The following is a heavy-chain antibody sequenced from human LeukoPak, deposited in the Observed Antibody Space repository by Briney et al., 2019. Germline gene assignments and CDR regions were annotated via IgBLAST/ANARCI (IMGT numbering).Heavy chain of an antibody. CDR1: GGSISSGDYY. CDR2: IYYSGST. J-gene: IGHJ6*02. CDR3: AESFSGRYYYYGMDV. Sequence: SETLSLTCTVSGGSISSGDYYWSWIRQPPGKGLEWIGYIYYSGSTYYNPSLKSRVTISVDTSKNQFSLKLSSVTAADTAVYYCAESFSGRYYYYGMDVWGQGTTVTVSS. D-gene: IGHD2-15*01. V-gene: IGHV4-30-4*02.